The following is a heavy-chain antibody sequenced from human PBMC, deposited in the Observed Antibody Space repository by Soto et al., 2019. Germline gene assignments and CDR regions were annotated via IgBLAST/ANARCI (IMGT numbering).Heavy chain of an antibody. J-gene: IGHJ6*03. V-gene: IGHV3-64*01. CDR3: ARRARPDFYYMDV. D-gene: IGHD6-6*01. CDR1: GFTLSRYA. CDR2: ISSNGVGT. Sequence: VQLAESGGGLAQPGGSLRLSCAASGFTLSRYAMDWVRQAPGKGLEYVSGISSNGVGTYYAKSVQGRFTISRDNSKNKVYLQMGSLRPEDMAVYYCARRARPDFYYMDVWGKGTTVSVS.